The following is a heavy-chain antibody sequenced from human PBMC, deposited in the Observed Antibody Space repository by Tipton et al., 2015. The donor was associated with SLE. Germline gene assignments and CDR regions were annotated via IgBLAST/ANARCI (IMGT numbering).Heavy chain of an antibody. V-gene: IGHV1-18*01. CDR2: ISAYNGNT. D-gene: IGHD2-2*01. Sequence: QLVQSGAEVKKPGASVKVSCRTSGYTFSHFGVSWVRQAPGQGLQWMGYISAYNGNTNYAEKFQGRVFMTTDTSTSSAYLELRSLRSDDTAMYYCAREPPSTTAAAMFDFWGQGTLVTVSS. J-gene: IGHJ4*02. CDR3: AREPPSTTAAAMFDF. CDR1: GYTFSHFG.